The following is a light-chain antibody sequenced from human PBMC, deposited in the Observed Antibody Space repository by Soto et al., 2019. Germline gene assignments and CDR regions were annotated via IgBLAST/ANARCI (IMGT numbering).Light chain of an antibody. CDR2: GAS. J-gene: IGKJ1*01. CDR1: QSVSSSY. V-gene: IGKV3-20*01. CDR3: QLYGRLLSWT. Sequence: EIVLTQSPGTLSLSPGERATLSCRASQSVSSSYLAWYQQKPGQAPRLLIYGASSRATGIPDRFSGSGSGTDFSLTISRLEPEDFAVFYCQLYGRLLSWTFGKGTKVE.